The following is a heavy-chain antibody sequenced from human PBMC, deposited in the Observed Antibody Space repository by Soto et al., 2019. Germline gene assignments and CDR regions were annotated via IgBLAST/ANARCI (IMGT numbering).Heavy chain of an antibody. Sequence: PSETLSLTCTVSGGSISSGDYYWSWIRQPPGKGLEWIGYIYYSGSTYYNPYLKSRVTISVDTSKNQFSLKLSSVTASDTAVYYCASIAAAGDYYFDYWGQGTLVTVSS. CDR2: IYYSGST. V-gene: IGHV4-30-4*02. D-gene: IGHD6-13*01. J-gene: IGHJ4*02. CDR1: GGSISSGDYY. CDR3: ASIAAAGDYYFDY.